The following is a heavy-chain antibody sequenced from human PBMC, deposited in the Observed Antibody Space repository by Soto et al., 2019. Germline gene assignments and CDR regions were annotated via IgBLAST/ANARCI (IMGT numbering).Heavy chain of an antibody. CDR1: GFTFSSYA. Sequence: EVQLLESGGGLVQPGGSLRLSCAASGFTFSSYAMSWVRQAPGKGLEWVSAISGSGGSTYYADSVKGRFTISRDNSKNTLYLQMNSLRAEDTAVYYCAESNGWYYYDSSGYYVDYWGQGTLVTVSS. J-gene: IGHJ4*02. CDR2: ISGSGGST. D-gene: IGHD3-22*01. V-gene: IGHV3-23*01. CDR3: AESNGWYYYDSSGYYVDY.